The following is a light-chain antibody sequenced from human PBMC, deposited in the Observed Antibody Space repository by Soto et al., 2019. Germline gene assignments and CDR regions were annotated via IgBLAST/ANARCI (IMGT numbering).Light chain of an antibody. J-gene: IGLJ2*01. CDR1: TSNIGNNY. CDR2: ENN. V-gene: IGLV1-51*02. Sequence: QSVLTQPPSVSAAPGQRVTISCSGSTSNIGNNYVSWYQHLPGTAPKLVIYENNKRPSGIPDRFSGSKSGTSATLGITGLQTGDEADYHCGTWDSSLTALVFGGGTKLTVL. CDR3: GTWDSSLTALV.